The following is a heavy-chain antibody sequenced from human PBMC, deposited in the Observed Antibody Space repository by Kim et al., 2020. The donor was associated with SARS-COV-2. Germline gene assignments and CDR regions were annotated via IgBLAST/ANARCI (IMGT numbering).Heavy chain of an antibody. V-gene: IGHV4-31*03. J-gene: IGHJ5*02. Sequence: SETLSLTCTVSGGSISSGGYYWSWIRQHPGKGLEWIGYIYYSGSTYYNPSLKSRVTISVDTSKNQFSLKLSSVTAADTAVYYCARDSGTSQTYYYDSRFLGGEHGNWFDPWGQGTLVTVSS. D-gene: IGHD3-22*01. CDR1: GGSISSGGYY. CDR2: IYYSGST. CDR3: ARDSGTSQTYYYDSRFLGGEHGNWFDP.